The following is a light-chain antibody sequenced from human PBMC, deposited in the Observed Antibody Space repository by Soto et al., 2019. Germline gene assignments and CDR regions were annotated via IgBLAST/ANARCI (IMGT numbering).Light chain of an antibody. CDR3: CSYAGIYTRV. CDR2: DVS. CDR1: SSDVGGYNY. Sequence: QSALTQPRSVSGSPGQSVTISCTGTSSDVGGYNYVSWYQQHVGKAPKLMIYDVSKRPAGVPDRFSGSKAGNTASLTISGHQAEDEADYYCCSYAGIYTRVFGGGTKVTVL. V-gene: IGLV2-11*01. J-gene: IGLJ3*02.